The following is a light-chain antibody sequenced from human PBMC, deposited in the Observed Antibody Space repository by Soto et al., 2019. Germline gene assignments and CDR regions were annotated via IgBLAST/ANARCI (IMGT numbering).Light chain of an antibody. J-gene: IGLJ1*01. Sequence: QSALTQPASVSGSPGQSITISCTGTSSDVGGYNYVSWYQHHPGKAPKLLIFDVSNRPSRISSRFSDSKSGNTASLTISGLQPEVEADYYCSSVTTLNTRQIVFGSTTKVTLL. V-gene: IGLV2-14*03. CDR3: SSVTTLNTRQIV. CDR2: DVS. CDR1: SSDVGGYNY.